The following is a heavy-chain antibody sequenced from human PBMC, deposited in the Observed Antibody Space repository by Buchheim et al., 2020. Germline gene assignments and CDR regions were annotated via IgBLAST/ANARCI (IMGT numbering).Heavy chain of an antibody. CDR2: IYYSGST. V-gene: IGHV4-39*01. J-gene: IGHJ4*02. D-gene: IGHD1-26*01. CDR3: ARHGEWELYYFDY. CDR1: GGSISSSSYY. Sequence: QLQLQESGPGLVKPSETLSLTCTVSGGSISSSSYYWGWIRQPPGKGLEWIGSIYYSGSTYYNPSLKSRVTISVDTSKKQFSLKLSSVTAADTAVYYCARHGEWELYYFDYWGQGTL.